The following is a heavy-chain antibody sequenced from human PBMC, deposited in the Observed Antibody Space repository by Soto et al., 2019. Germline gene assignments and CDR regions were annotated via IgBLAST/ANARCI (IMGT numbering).Heavy chain of an antibody. Sequence: GGSLRLSCAASGFTVSSNYMSWVRQAPGKGLEWVSVIYSGGSTYYADSVKGRFTISRHNSKSTLYLQMNSLRAEDTAVYYCARGRGGTGLFDYWGQGTLVTVSS. D-gene: IGHD1-1*01. J-gene: IGHJ4*02. V-gene: IGHV3-53*04. CDR3: ARGRGGTGLFDY. CDR2: IYSGGST. CDR1: GFTVSSNY.